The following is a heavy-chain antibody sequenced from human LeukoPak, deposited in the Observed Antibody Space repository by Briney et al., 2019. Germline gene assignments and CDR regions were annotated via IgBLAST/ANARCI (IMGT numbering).Heavy chain of an antibody. CDR3: ATFRRDGYTHFYYYGMDV. CDR2: IIPIFGTA. D-gene: IGHD5-24*01. J-gene: IGHJ6*02. CDR1: GGTFSSYA. Sequence: SVKVSCKASGGTFSSYAISGVRQAAGQGLEWMGGIIPIFGTANYAQKFQGRVTITADESTSTAYMELSSLRSEDTAVYYCATFRRDGYTHFYYYGMDVWGQGTTDTVSS. V-gene: IGHV1-69*13.